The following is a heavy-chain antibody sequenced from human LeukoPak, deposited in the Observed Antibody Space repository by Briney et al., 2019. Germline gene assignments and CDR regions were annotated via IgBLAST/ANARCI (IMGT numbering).Heavy chain of an antibody. CDR2: ISWNSGSI. V-gene: IGHV3-9*03. J-gene: IGHJ4*02. D-gene: IGHD6-19*01. CDR3: AKNHFSRYSSGWYEGGFDY. CDR1: GFTFDDYA. Sequence: SGGSLRLSCAASGFTFDDYAMHWVRQAPGKGLEWVSGISWNSGSIGYADSVKGRFTISRDNAKNSLYLQMNSLRAEDMALYYCAKNHFSRYSSGWYEGGFDYWGQGTLVTVSS.